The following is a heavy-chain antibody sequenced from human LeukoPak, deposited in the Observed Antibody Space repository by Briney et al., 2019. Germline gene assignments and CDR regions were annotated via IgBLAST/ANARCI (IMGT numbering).Heavy chain of an antibody. V-gene: IGHV3-23*01. J-gene: IGHJ4*02. CDR1: GFDFNNYA. CDR3: AKGAAIDH. CDR2: MSGTGYHTYYADSDKT. Sequence: GGSLRLSCAASGFDFNNYAMSWVRQGPGKRPEWVSAMSGTGYHTYYADSDKTYYADSVKGRFTISRDNSKSTLYLHMNNLRLEDTAIYYCAKGAAIDHWGQGTLVTVSS.